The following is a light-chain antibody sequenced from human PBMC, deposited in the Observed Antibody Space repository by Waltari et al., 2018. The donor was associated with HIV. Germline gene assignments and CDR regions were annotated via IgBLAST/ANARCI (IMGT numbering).Light chain of an antibody. J-gene: IGKJ2*01. CDR1: QSINSY. CDR2: AAS. Sequence: DIQMTQSPSSLSASVGDRVTITCRTNQSINSYLNWYQQKPRKAPNLLIYAASSLQSGVPSRFSGSGSGTDFTLTISSLQPEDFATYYCQQSYSTPYTFGQRTKLEIK. V-gene: IGKV1-39*01. CDR3: QQSYSTPYT.